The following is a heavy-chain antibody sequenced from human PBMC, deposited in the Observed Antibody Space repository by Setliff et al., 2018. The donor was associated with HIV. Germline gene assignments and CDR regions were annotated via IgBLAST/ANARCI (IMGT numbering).Heavy chain of an antibody. CDR1: GFTFSTYA. V-gene: IGHV3-23*01. J-gene: IGHJ4*02. Sequence: GSLRLSCTASGFTFSTYAMSWVRQAPGKGLDWVSAISGSAADTYYAGSLKGRFTISRDNSKNTLYLQMNRLRAEDTALYYCAKRWGTEGCSGGNCYSGFHYWGQGTLVTVSS. CDR2: ISGSAADT. D-gene: IGHD2-15*01. CDR3: AKRWGTEGCSGGNCYSGFHY.